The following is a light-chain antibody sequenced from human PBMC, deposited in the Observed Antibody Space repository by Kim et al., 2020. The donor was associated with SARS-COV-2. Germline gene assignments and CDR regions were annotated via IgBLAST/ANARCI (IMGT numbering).Light chain of an antibody. J-gene: IGLJ3*02. Sequence: QGKTARSTGAGDEVPKQYAYWYQQKPGQAPVLVIYKDSERPSGIPERFSGSSSGTTVTLTISGVQAEDEADDDCQSADSSGTYPVFGGGTQLTVL. CDR2: KDS. CDR3: QSADSSGTYPV. CDR1: EVPKQY. V-gene: IGLV3-25*03.